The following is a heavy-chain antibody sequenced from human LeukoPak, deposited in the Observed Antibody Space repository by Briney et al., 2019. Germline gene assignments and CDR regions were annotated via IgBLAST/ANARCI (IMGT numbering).Heavy chain of an antibody. D-gene: IGHD3-22*01. CDR1: GGSISSYY. J-gene: IGHJ4*02. CDR2: IYYSGST. CDR3: ARVRYGYYDSSGYPFDY. V-gene: IGHV4-59*01. Sequence: SETLSLTRTVSGGSISSYYWSWIRQPPGKGLEWIGYIYYSGSTNYDPSLKSRVTISVDTSKNQFSLKLSSVTAADTAVYYCARVRYGYYDSSGYPFDYWGQGTLVTVSS.